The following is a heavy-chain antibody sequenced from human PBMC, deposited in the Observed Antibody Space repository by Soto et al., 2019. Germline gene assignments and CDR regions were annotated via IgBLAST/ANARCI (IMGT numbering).Heavy chain of an antibody. CDR1: GGSFSNDP. CDR2: IIPVIGKP. V-gene: IGHV1-69*01. D-gene: IGHD1-26*01. CDR3: AAGEWELPHF. Sequence: QVQLVQSGAEVKKPGSSVKVSCKASGGSFSNDPISWVRQAPGQGLEWMGGIIPVIGKPDYAQKYQGRVRIAADESTSTAYMELTNLVSQDTAMYYCAAGEWELPHFWGQGSLLTVSS. J-gene: IGHJ4*02.